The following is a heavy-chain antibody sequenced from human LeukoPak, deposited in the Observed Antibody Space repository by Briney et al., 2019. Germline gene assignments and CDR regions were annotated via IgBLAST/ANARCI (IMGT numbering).Heavy chain of an antibody. J-gene: IGHJ4*02. CDR1: GGTFSSYA. CDR3: AREIHDCSSTSCSVRFDY. D-gene: IGHD2-2*01. V-gene: IGHV1-69*13. Sequence: SVKVSCKTSGGTFSSYAISWVRQAPGQGLEWMGGIIPIFGTANYAQKFQGRVTITADESTSTAYMELSSLRSEDTAVYYCAREIHDCSSTSCSVRFDYWGQGTLVTVSS. CDR2: IIPIFGTA.